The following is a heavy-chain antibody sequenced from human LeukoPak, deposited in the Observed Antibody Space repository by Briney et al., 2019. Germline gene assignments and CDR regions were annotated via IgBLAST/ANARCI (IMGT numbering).Heavy chain of an antibody. CDR2: INHSGST. D-gene: IGHD3-10*01. Sequence: PSETLSLTCAVYGGSFSGYYWSWIRQPPGKGLEWIGEINHSGSTNYNPSLKSRVTISVDTSKNQFSLKLSPVTAADTAVYYCARGLYYYGSGSYFYYFDYWGQGTLVTVSS. CDR3: ARGLYYYGSGSYFYYFDY. J-gene: IGHJ4*02. V-gene: IGHV4-34*01. CDR1: GGSFSGYY.